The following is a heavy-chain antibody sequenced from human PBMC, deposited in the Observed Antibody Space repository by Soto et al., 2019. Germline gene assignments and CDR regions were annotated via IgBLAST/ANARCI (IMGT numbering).Heavy chain of an antibody. J-gene: IGHJ5*02. CDR3: ARAQFYSGSGNYNNLMFDA. CDR1: GGSIGGVGYS. Sequence: PSETLSLTCAVSGGSIGGVGYSWSWIRQPPGGGLEWIGYMYHSGTFLKSPSLKTRLTMSLDMSKNQFSLTLNSMTAADTAVYYCARAQFYSGSGNYNNLMFDAWGQGIQVTVYS. CDR2: MYHSGTF. D-gene: IGHD3-10*01. V-gene: IGHV4-30-2*01.